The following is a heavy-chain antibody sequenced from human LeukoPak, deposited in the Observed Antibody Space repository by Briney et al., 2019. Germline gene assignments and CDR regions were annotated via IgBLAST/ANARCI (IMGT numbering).Heavy chain of an antibody. CDR2: ISSSSSYI. V-gene: IGHV3-21*04. CDR1: GFTFSSYS. CDR3: AKHGSGSSQDGMDV. D-gene: IGHD3-10*01. J-gene: IGHJ6*02. Sequence: PGGSLRLSCAASGFTFSSYSMNWVRQAPGKGLEWVSSISSSSSYIYYADSVKGRFTISRDNAKNTLYLQMNSLRAEDTAVYYCAKHGSGSSQDGMDVWGQGTTVTVSS.